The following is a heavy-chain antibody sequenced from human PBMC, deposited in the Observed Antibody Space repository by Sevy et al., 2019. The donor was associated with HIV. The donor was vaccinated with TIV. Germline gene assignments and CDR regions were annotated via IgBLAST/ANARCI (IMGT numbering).Heavy chain of an antibody. CDR2: INQDGSEK. V-gene: IGHV3-7*01. CDR1: GFIFSSYW. J-gene: IGHJ5*02. Sequence: GGSLRLSCAASGFIFSSYWMSWVRQAPGKGLEWVANINQDGSEKQYVDSVKGRFSISRDNAKNSLYLQMNSLRAEDTAVYYCARGGCSSTRCYQVGDWFDRWGQRTLVTVSS. CDR3: ARGGCSSTRCYQVGDWFDR. D-gene: IGHD2-2*01.